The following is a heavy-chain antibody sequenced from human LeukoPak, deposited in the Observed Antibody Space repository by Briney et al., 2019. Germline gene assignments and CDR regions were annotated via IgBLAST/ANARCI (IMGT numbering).Heavy chain of an antibody. CDR2: FHPEDGET. V-gene: IGHV1-24*01. CDR1: GYTFTGYY. Sequence: GASVKVSCKASGYTFTGYYMHWVRQAPGKGLEWMGGFHPEDGETIYAQKFQDRVTITRDTSASTAYMELSSLRSEDMAIYYCARARYETRIWPKSRYDYYHYMDVWGKGTTVTISS. J-gene: IGHJ6*03. CDR3: ARARYETRIWPKSRYDYYHYMDV. D-gene: IGHD3-3*01.